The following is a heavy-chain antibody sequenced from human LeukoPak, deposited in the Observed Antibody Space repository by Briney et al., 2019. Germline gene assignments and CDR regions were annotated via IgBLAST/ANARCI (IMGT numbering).Heavy chain of an antibody. CDR1: GGSFSGYY. CDR3: ARLGCSSTSCYWPFDP. CDR2: INHSGST. J-gene: IGHJ5*02. D-gene: IGHD2-2*01. Sequence: KPSETLSLTCAVYGGSFSGYYWSWIRQPPGKGLEWIGEINHSGSTNYNPSLKSRVTISVDTSKNQFSLKLSSVTAADTAVYYCARLGCSSTSCYWPFDPWGQGTLVTVSS. V-gene: IGHV4-34*01.